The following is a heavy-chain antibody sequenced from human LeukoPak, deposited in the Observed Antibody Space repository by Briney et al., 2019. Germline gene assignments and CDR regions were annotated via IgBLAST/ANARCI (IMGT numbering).Heavy chain of an antibody. D-gene: IGHD3-9*01. CDR2: ISSSSSYI. CDR3: AIDEAFDY. V-gene: IGHV3-21*01. J-gene: IGHJ4*02. Sequence: GGSLRLSCAASGFTFSSYAMSWVRQAPGKGLEWVSSISSSSSYIYYADSVKGRFTISRDNAKNSLYLQMNSLRAEDTAVYYCAIDEAFDYWGQGTLVTVSS. CDR1: GFTFSSYA.